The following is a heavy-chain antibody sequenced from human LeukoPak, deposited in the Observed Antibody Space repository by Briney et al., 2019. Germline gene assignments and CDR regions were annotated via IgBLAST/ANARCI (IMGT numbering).Heavy chain of an antibody. Sequence: PGGSLRLSCAASGFTFSSYGMHWVRQAPGKGLEWVSAISGSGGSTYYADSVKGRFTISRDNSKNTLYLQMNSLRAEDTAVYYCAKEFGSGGFGESSDYWGQGTLVTVSS. CDR1: GFTFSSYG. D-gene: IGHD3-10*01. J-gene: IGHJ4*02. V-gene: IGHV3-23*01. CDR3: AKEFGSGGFGESSDY. CDR2: ISGSGGST.